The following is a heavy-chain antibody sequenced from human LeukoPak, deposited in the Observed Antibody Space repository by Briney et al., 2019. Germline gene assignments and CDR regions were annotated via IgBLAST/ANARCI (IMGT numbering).Heavy chain of an antibody. Sequence: GGSLRLSCAASGFTFSSYSMNWVRQAPGKGLEWVSSISSSSSYIYYADSVKGRFTISRDNAKNSLYLQMNSLRAEDTAVYYCARALPSPLYSGSYADAFDILGQGTMVTGSS. CDR1: GFTFSSYS. D-gene: IGHD1-26*01. CDR2: ISSSSSYI. CDR3: ARALPSPLYSGSYADAFDI. V-gene: IGHV3-21*01. J-gene: IGHJ3*02.